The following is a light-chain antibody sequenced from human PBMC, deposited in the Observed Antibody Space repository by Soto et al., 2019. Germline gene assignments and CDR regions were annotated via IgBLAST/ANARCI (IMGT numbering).Light chain of an antibody. J-gene: IGLJ1*01. CDR1: TSNIGSNT. V-gene: IGLV1-44*01. CDR2: RND. CDR3: AAWDDSLDEYV. Sequence: QSVLTQPPSASGTPGQRATISCSGSTSNIGSNTVHWYQQLPGTAPTLLIYRNDQRPSGVPARFSGSKSGTSASLAISGLQFDDEADYYCAAWDDSLDEYVFGTGTKLTVL.